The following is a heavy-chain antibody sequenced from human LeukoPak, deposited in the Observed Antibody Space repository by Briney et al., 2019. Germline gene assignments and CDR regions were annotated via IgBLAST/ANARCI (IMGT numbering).Heavy chain of an antibody. D-gene: IGHD2-21*01. CDR2: FGHNGGIT. V-gene: IGHV3-23*01. CDR3: AKQAGWGGYFYFLPFDF. J-gene: IGHJ4*02. CDR1: GFTFSYYG. Sequence: GGSLRLSCAASGFTFSYYGMSWVRQAPGKGLEWVSGFGHNGGITYADSVKGRFTISRDNSKNTLYLQMNSLRAEDTAVYSCAKQAGWGGYFYFLPFDFWGRGTLVTVSS.